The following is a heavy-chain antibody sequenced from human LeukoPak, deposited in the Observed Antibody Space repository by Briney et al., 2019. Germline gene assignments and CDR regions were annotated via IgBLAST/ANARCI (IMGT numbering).Heavy chain of an antibody. Sequence: ASVKVSCKASGFSFTNSAVQWVRQARGQGLEWIGWIVVGSGNTIYVQKFQERDTITRDMSTSTAYMELSSLRSEDTAVYYCAAGYIGGAMVTNAFDIWGQGTMVTVSS. D-gene: IGHD5-18*01. J-gene: IGHJ3*02. V-gene: IGHV1-58*01. CDR3: AAGYIGGAMVTNAFDI. CDR2: IVVGSGNT. CDR1: GFSFTNSA.